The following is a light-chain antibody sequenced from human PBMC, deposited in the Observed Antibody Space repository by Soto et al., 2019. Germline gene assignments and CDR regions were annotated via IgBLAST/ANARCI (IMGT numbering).Light chain of an antibody. CDR2: GAS. CDR1: QSVSSSY. V-gene: IGKV3-20*01. J-gene: IGKJ4*01. CDR3: QQYDSSPSLT. Sequence: EIVLTQSPGTLSLSPGERATLSCRASQSVSSSYLAWYQQKPGQAPRLLIYGASSRATGIPDRFSGSGSGTDFTLTISRLELEDFVVYYCQQYDSSPSLTFGGGTMVEIK.